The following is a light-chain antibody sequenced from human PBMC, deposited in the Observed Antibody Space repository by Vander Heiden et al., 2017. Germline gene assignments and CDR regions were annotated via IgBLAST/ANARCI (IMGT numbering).Light chain of an antibody. CDR2: AAS. V-gene: IGKV1-39*01. Sequence: DIQMTQPPSSLSASVGDRVTIPCRASQRISSYLNWYEQKPGKAPKLLIYAASSLQSGVPSRFSGGGSGTDFTLTISRLQPEDFTTYYCQQSYSTLVFTFGPGTKVDIK. J-gene: IGKJ3*01. CDR1: QRISSY. CDR3: QQSYSTLVFT.